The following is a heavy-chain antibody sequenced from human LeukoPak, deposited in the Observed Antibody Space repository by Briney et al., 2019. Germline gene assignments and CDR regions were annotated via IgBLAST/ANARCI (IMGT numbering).Heavy chain of an antibody. V-gene: IGHV4-39*07. CDR2: IYYSGST. CDR1: GGSISSSSYY. D-gene: IGHD3-10*01. CDR3: ARAPGVKGGSGSIYP. Sequence: SETLSLTCTVSGGSISSSSYYWGWIRQPPGKGLEWIGSIYYSGSTSYNPSLRSRVTISVDKSKNQFSLKLSSVTAADTAVYYCARAPGVKGGSGSIYPWGQGTLVTVSS. J-gene: IGHJ5*02.